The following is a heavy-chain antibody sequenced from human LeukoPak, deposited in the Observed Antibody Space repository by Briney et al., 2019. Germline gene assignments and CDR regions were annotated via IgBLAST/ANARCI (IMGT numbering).Heavy chain of an antibody. J-gene: IGHJ5*02. CDR2: IYPGDSDT. CDR1: GYSFTTYW. V-gene: IGHV5-51*01. CDR3: ATYGSGSIYNWFDL. Sequence: PGESLKISCQGSGYSFTTYWIGWVRQMPGKGVEWMGIIYPGDSDTRYSPSFQGRVTISADKSISTAYLQWSSLKASDTAMYYCATYGSGSIYNWFDLWGQGTLVTVSS. D-gene: IGHD3-10*01.